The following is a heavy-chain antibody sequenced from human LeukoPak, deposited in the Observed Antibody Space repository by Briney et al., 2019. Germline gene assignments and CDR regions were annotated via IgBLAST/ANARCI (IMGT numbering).Heavy chain of an antibody. D-gene: IGHD1-26*01. CDR1: GGSYSGYY. CDR2: INHSGST. CDR3: ARSYSGSFLY. J-gene: IGHJ1*01. V-gene: IGHV4-34*01. Sequence: SETLSLTCAVYGGSYSGYYWSWIRQPPGKGLEWIGEINHSGSTNYNPSLKSRVTISVDTSKNQFSLKLSSVTAADTAVYYCARSYSGSFLYWGQGSLVTVSS.